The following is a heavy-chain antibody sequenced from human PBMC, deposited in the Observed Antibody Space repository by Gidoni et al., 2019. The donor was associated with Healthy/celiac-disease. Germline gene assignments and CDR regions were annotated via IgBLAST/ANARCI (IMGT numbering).Heavy chain of an antibody. CDR2: ISSSGSTI. CDR1: GFTFSSYS. D-gene: IGHD3-3*01. J-gene: IGHJ4*02. V-gene: IGHV3-21*01. CDR3: ARDSFGVVIPGTFDY. Sequence: EVQLVESGGGLVKPGGSLRLSCAASGFTFSSYSMNWVRQAPGKGLEWVSSISSSGSTIYYADSVKGRFTISRDNAKNSLYLQMNSLRAEDTAVYYCARDSFGVVIPGTFDYWGQGTLVTVSS.